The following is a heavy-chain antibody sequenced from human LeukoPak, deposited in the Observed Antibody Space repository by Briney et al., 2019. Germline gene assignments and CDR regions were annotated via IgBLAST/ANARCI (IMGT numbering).Heavy chain of an antibody. CDR2: IYPGDSDT. V-gene: IGHV5-51*01. D-gene: IGHD2-15*01. Sequence: PGESLKISCKVSGYSLTNNWIGWVRQVPGKGLEWMGLIYPGDSDTRYSPSFQGQVTISADKSISTAYLQWSSLKASDTAMYYCARLMRYCSGGSCYAIDYWGQGTLVTVSS. CDR3: ARLMRYCSGGSCYAIDY. J-gene: IGHJ4*02. CDR1: GYSLTNNW.